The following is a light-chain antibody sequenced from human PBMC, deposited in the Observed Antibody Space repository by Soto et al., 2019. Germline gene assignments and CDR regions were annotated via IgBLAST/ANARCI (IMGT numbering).Light chain of an antibody. CDR2: AAY. CDR3: LQDYNYPRT. CDR1: QGIRND. J-gene: IGKJ2*01. V-gene: IGKV1-6*01. Sequence: AIQMTQSPSSLSASIGDRVTITCRARQGIRNDLGWYQQKPGKAPKLLIYAAYSLQSGVPSRFSGSGSGTDFTLTISSLQPEDFATYYCLQDYNYPRTFGQGTKLEIK.